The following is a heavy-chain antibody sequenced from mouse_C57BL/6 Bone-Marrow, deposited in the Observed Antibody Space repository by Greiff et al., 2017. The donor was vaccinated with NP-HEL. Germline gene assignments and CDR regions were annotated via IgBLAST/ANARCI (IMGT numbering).Heavy chain of an antibody. J-gene: IGHJ3*01. V-gene: IGHV2-3*01. D-gene: IGHD2-2*01. CDR2: IWGDGST. CDR3: AKPGGLHWFAY. CDR1: GFSLTSYG. Sequence: VKVVESGPGLVAPSQSLSISCTVSGFSLTSYGVSWVRQPPGKGLEWLGVIWGDGSTNYHSALISRLSISKDNPKSQIFLKLNSLQTDDTATYYCAKPGGLHWFAYWGQGTLVTVSA.